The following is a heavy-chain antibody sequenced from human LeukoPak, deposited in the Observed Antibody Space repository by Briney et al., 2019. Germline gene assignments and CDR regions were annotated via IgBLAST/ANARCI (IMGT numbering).Heavy chain of an antibody. Sequence: ASVKVSCKASGGTFSNYAINWLRQAPGQGLEWMGGITPIFGTANYVQKFQGRVTITADESTSTAYMELSRLRSEDTAIYYCARASGDDTEPSVAYWGQGTLVTVSS. CDR2: ITPIFGTA. J-gene: IGHJ4*02. CDR3: ARASGDDTEPSVAY. CDR1: GGTFSNYA. D-gene: IGHD2-21*02. V-gene: IGHV1-69*13.